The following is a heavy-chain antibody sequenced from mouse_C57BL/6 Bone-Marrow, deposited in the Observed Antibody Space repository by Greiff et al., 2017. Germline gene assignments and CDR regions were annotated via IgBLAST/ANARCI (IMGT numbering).Heavy chain of an antibody. Sequence: QVQLQQSGPELVKPGASVKLSCKASGYTFTSYDINWVKQRPGQGLEWIGWIYPRDGSTKYNEKFKGKATLTVDTTSSTAYLELHSLTSEDSAVYFCANYYGSSSYWYFDVWGTGTTVTVSS. D-gene: IGHD1-1*01. J-gene: IGHJ1*03. CDR2: IYPRDGST. V-gene: IGHV1-85*01. CDR3: ANYYGSSSYWYFDV. CDR1: GYTFTSYD.